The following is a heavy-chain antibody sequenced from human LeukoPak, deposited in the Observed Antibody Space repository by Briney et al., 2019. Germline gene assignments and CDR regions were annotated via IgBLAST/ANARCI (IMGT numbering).Heavy chain of an antibody. V-gene: IGHV4-61*02. Sequence: SQTLSLTCTVSGGSISSGSYYWSWIRQPAGKGLEWIGRIYTSGSTNYNPSLKSRVTMSVDTSKNQFSLKLSSVTAADTAMYYCARAPDYYYGSGSYYYWYFDLWGRGTLVTVSS. J-gene: IGHJ2*01. D-gene: IGHD3-10*01. CDR2: IYTSGST. CDR1: GGSISSGSYY. CDR3: ARAPDYYYGSGSYYYWYFDL.